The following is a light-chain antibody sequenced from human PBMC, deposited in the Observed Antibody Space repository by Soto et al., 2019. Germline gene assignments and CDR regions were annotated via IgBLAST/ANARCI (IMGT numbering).Light chain of an antibody. CDR3: SSCTSSSTLLYV. J-gene: IGLJ1*01. CDR1: SSDVGYHNY. CDR2: EVN. V-gene: IGLV2-14*01. Sequence: QSALTQPASVSGSPGQSITISCTGTSSDVGYHNYVSWYRQHPGKAPRLMIYEVNNRPSGVSNRFSGSKSGNTASLTISGFQAEDEADYYCSSCTSSSTLLYVFGTGTKVTVL.